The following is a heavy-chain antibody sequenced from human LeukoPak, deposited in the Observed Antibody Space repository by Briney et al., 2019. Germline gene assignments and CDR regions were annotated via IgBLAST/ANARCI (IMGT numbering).Heavy chain of an antibody. CDR3: ARGLQWELLGAFDI. CDR2: IYYSGRT. CDR1: GGSISSYY. Sequence: PSETLALTCTVSGGSISSYYWSWIRQPPGKGLQWIGYIYYSGRTIYNPSLKSRVTISVDTSKNQFSLRLRSVTATDTAVYYCARGLQWELLGAFDIWGQGTTVTVSS. D-gene: IGHD1-26*01. V-gene: IGHV4-59*01. J-gene: IGHJ3*02.